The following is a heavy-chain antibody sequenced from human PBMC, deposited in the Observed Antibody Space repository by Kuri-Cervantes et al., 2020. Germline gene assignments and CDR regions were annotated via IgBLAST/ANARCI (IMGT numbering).Heavy chain of an antibody. CDR2: INWNGGST. V-gene: IGHV3-20*04. CDR1: GFTFDDYG. Sequence: GESLKISCAASGFTFDDYGMSWVRQAPGKGLEWVSGINWNGGSTGYADSVKGRFTISRDNAKNSLYLQMNSLRAEDTALYYCAKANGDPGFGSYFDYWGQGTLVTVSS. CDR3: AKANGDPGFGSYFDY. D-gene: IGHD4-17*01. J-gene: IGHJ4*02.